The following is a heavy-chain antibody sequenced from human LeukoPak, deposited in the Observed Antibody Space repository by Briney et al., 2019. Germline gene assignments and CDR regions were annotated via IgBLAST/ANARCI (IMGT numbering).Heavy chain of an antibody. V-gene: IGHV3-30*02. CDR2: IRYDGSNK. CDR3: AKDLRGSSSHPPFAY. Sequence: GGSLRLSCAASGFTFSSYSMNWVRQAPGKGLEWVAFIRYDGSNKYYADSVKGRFTISRDNSKNTLYLQMNSLRAEDTAVYYCAKDLRGSSSHPPFAYWGQGTLVTVSS. J-gene: IGHJ4*02. D-gene: IGHD6-6*01. CDR1: GFTFSSYS.